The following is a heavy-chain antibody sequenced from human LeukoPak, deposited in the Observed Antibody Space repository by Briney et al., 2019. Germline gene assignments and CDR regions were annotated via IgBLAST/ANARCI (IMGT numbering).Heavy chain of an antibody. J-gene: IGHJ4*02. D-gene: IGHD2-15*01. V-gene: IGHV1-18*01. CDR1: GYTFTSYG. Sequence: ASVKVSCKASGYTFTSYGISWVRQAPGQGLEWMGWISAYNGYTNYAQKLQGRVAMTTDTSTSTAYMELRSLRSDDTAVYYCARHYCSGGSCDSIFDYWGQGTLVTVSS. CDR2: ISAYNGYT. CDR3: ARHYCSGGSCDSIFDY.